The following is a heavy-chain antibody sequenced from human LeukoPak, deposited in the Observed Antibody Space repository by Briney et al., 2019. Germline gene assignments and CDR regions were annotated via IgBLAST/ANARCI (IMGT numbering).Heavy chain of an antibody. CDR2: INHSGST. D-gene: IGHD3-22*01. CDR1: GGSFSGYY. J-gene: IGHJ4*02. Sequence: SETLSLTCAVYGGSFSGYYWSWIRQPPGKGLEWIGEINHSGSTNYNPSLKSRVTISVDTSKNQFSLKLSSVTAADTAVYYCASFSYYYYDSSGYRDWGQGTLVTVSS. V-gene: IGHV4-34*01. CDR3: ASFSYYYYDSSGYRD.